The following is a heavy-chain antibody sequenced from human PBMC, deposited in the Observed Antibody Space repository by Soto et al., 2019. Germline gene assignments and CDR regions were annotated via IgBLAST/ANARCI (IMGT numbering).Heavy chain of an antibody. CDR1: GVTFSSYA. CDR3: ATTPGYCSSTSCYPTNYYYYGMDV. V-gene: IGHV1-69*06. CDR2: IIPIFGTA. Sequence: GASLKVSCKASGVTFSSYAISWVRQAPGQGLEWMGGIIPIFGTANYAQKFQGRVTITADKSTSTAYMELSSLRSEDTAVYYCATTPGYCSSTSCYPTNYYYYGMDVWGQGTTVTSP. J-gene: IGHJ6*02. D-gene: IGHD2-2*01.